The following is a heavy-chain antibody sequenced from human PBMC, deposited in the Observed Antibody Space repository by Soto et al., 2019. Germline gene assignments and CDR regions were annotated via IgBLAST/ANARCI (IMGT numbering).Heavy chain of an antibody. CDR3: AREGSSSGPDYEY. Sequence: EVQLVESGGGLVQPGGSLRLSCAASGFTFSDYYINWVRQAPGKGLEWVGRTRNKANSYTTDYAAFVKGRFTISRDDSKNLIYLQMNSLKTEDTAVYYCAREGSSSGPDYEYWGQGTLVTAS. J-gene: IGHJ4*02. CDR1: GFTFSDYY. V-gene: IGHV3-72*01. CDR2: TRNKANSYTT. D-gene: IGHD3-22*01.